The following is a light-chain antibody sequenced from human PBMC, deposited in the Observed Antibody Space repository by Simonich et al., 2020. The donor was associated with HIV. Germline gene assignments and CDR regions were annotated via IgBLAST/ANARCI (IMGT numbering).Light chain of an antibody. CDR3: QQYNNWPPMYT. CDR1: QSVFYSSNNENY. CDR2: WAS. Sequence: DIVMTQSPDSLAVSLGERATINCKSSQSVFYSSNNENYLAWYQQKPGQPPKLLIYWASTRESGVPDRFSGSGSGTDFTLTISSMQSEDFAVYYCQQYNNWPPMYTFGQGTKLEIK. J-gene: IGKJ2*01. V-gene: IGKV4-1*01.